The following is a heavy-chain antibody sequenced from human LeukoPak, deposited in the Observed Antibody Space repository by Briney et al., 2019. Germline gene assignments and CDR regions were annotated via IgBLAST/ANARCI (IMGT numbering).Heavy chain of an antibody. CDR3: ARMALAAAGKSLCY. D-gene: IGHD6-13*01. CDR1: GYTFTSYD. CDR2: MNPNSGNT. J-gene: IGHJ4*02. Sequence: ASVKVSCKASGYTFTSYDINWVRQATGQGLEWMGWMNPNSGNTSYAQKFQGRVTMTRNTSISTAYMELGSLRSEDTAVYYCARMALAAAGKSLCYWGQGTLVTVSS. V-gene: IGHV1-8*01.